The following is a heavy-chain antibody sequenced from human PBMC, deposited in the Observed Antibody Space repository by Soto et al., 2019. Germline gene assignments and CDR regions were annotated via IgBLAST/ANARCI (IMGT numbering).Heavy chain of an antibody. J-gene: IGHJ6*04. Sequence: PSETLSLTCTVSGGSISSGGYYWSWIRQHPGKGLEWIGYIYYSGSTYYNPSLKSRVTISVDTSKDQFSLKLSSVTAADTAVYYCARDFTDSSGPTLGMGVWGKGTTVTVS. D-gene: IGHD6-19*01. CDR1: GGSISSGGYY. CDR3: ARDFTDSSGPTLGMGV. CDR2: IYYSGST. V-gene: IGHV4-31*03.